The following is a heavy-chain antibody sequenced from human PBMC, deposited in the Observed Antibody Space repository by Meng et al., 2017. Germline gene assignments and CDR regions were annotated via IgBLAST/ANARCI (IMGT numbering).Heavy chain of an antibody. CDR3: HSGWYQAGDDY. D-gene: IGHD6-19*01. CDR1: GGTFTSYA. V-gene: IGHV1-69*06. CDR2: IIPIFGTA. Sequence: QVQLLQSGVELQKPGSSVKVSCKASGGTFTSYAVSWVRHAPGQGLEWMGGIIPIFGTANYAQKFQGGVTSTADKSTRTAYMELSSLRSEDTAVYYCHSGWYQAGDDYWGQGTLVTVSS. J-gene: IGHJ4*02.